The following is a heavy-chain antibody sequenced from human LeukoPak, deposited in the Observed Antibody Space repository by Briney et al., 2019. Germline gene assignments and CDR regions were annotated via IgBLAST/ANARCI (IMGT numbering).Heavy chain of an antibody. V-gene: IGHV7-4-1*02. D-gene: IGHD6-19*01. Sequence: ASVKVSCKASGYTFTSYAMNWVRQAPGQGLEWMGWINTNTGNPTYAQGFTGRFVFSLDTSVSTAYLQISSLKAEDTAVYYCARVGDEQWLVQFDYWGQGTLVTVSS. J-gene: IGHJ4*02. CDR1: GYTFTSYA. CDR3: ARVGDEQWLVQFDY. CDR2: INTNTGNP.